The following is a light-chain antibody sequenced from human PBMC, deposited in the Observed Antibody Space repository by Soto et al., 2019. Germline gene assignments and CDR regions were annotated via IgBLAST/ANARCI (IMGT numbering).Light chain of an antibody. J-gene: IGKJ5*01. CDR1: QSVTSSY. CDR3: QQYGNSPYT. Sequence: EIVLTQSPGTLSLSPGERATLSCRASQSVTSSYSAWYQQKPGQAPRLLIYGASTRATGLPDRFSGSGSGTDFTLTISRLEPEDFAVYYCQQYGNSPYTFGQGTRLEIK. CDR2: GAS. V-gene: IGKV3-20*01.